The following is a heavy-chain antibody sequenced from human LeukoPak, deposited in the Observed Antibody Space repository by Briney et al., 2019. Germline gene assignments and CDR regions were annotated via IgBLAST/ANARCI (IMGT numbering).Heavy chain of an antibody. V-gene: IGHV3-7*01. CDR1: GFTFNSYW. CDR2: IKQDGSEK. J-gene: IGHJ3*02. D-gene: IGHD6-19*01. Sequence: PGGSLRLSCAASGFTFNSYWMSWVRQAPGKGLEWVANIKQDGSEKYYVESVKGRFTISRDNAKNSLHLQMNSLRAEDTAVYYCARDTTTTVAGAFDMWGQGTMVSVSS. CDR3: ARDTTTTVAGAFDM.